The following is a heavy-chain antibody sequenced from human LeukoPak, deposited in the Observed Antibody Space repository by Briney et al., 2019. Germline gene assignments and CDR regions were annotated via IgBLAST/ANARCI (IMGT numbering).Heavy chain of an antibody. J-gene: IGHJ4*02. CDR2: IYTSGGT. CDR1: GGSISSGDNY. D-gene: IGHD5-18*01. V-gene: IGHV4-61*02. Sequence: SQTLSLTXTVSGGSISSGDNYWSWIRQPAGKGLEWIGRIYTSGGTNYNPSLKSRVTISEDTSKNQFSLKLSSVTAADTAVYYCASAYTYASRFVYWGQGTLVTVSS. CDR3: ASAYTYASRFVY.